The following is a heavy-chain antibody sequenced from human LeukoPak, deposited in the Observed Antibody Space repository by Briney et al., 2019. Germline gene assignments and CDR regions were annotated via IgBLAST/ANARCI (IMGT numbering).Heavy chain of an antibody. Sequence: GGSLRLSCAASGFTFSSYAMHWVRQAPGNGLEWVAVISYDGSNKYYADSVKGRFTISRDNSKNTLYLQMNSLRAEDTAVYYCAKTWIQLWSEGAVDIWGQGTMVTVSS. J-gene: IGHJ3*02. CDR1: GFTFSSYA. CDR2: ISYDGSNK. D-gene: IGHD5-18*01. CDR3: AKTWIQLWSEGAVDI. V-gene: IGHV3-30-3*02.